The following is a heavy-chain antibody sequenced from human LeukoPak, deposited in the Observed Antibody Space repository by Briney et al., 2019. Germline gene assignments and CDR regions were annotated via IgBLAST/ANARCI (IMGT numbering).Heavy chain of an antibody. CDR2: MNPSSGNT. D-gene: IGHD3-3*01. CDR1: GYTFTAYD. J-gene: IGHJ6*03. Sequence: ASVKVSCKASGYTFTAYDINWVRQATGQGLEWMGWMNPSSGNTGYAQKFQGRVTISRNNSISTAYMELSSLRSEDTAVYYCARASKYDFWTNYYYMDVWGKGTTVTVSS. CDR3: ARASKYDFWTNYYYMDV. V-gene: IGHV1-8*03.